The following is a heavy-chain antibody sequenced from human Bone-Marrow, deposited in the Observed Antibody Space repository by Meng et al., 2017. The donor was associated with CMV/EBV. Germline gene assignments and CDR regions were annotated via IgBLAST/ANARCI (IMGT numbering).Heavy chain of an antibody. J-gene: IGHJ5*02. CDR3: ASYPPNYVWGSYRYTWFDP. Sequence: ETLSLTCTVSGGSISSGDYYWSWVRQAPGKGLEWVSSISSSSSYIYYADSVKGRFTISRDNAKNSLYLQMNSLRAEDTAVYYCASYPPNYVWGSYRYTWFDPWGQGTLVTFSS. D-gene: IGHD3-16*02. CDR2: ISSSSSYI. V-gene: IGHV3-21*01. CDR1: GGSISSGDYY.